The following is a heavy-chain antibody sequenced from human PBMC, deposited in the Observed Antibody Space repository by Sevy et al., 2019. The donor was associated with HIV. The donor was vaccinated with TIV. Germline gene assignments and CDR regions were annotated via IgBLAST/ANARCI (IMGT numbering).Heavy chain of an antibody. V-gene: IGHV3-23*01. J-gene: IGHJ3*02. Sequence: GGSLRLSCAASGFTFSSYAMSWVRQAPGKGLEWVSAISGSGGSTYYADSMKGRFTISRDNSKNTLYLQMNSLRAEDTAVYYCAKPGLSWVSAFDIWGQGTMVTVSS. D-gene: IGHD3-22*01. CDR3: AKPGLSWVSAFDI. CDR2: ISGSGGST. CDR1: GFTFSSYA.